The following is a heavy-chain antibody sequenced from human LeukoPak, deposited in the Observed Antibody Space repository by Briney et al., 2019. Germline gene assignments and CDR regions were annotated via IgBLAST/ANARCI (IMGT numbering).Heavy chain of an antibody. CDR1: GFTFSSYG. J-gene: IGHJ4*02. V-gene: IGHV3-30*02. D-gene: IGHD1-26*01. CDR3: ARSPFGGSYFDY. Sequence: GGSLRLSCAASGFTFSSYGMHWVRQAPGKGLEGGAFIRYDGSNKYYADSVKGRFTISRDNSKNTLYLQMNSLRAEDTAVYYCARSPFGGSYFDYWGQGTLVTVSS. CDR2: IRYDGSNK.